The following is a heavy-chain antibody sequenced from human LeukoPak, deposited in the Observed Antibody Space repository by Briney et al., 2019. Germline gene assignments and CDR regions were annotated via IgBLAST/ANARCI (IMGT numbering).Heavy chain of an antibody. J-gene: IGHJ6*02. CDR2: IYYSGST. CDR1: GGSISSGGYY. CDR3: ARAADYCNYGMDI. V-gene: IGHV4-31*11. Sequence: SQTLSLTCAVSGGSISSGGYYWTWIRQHPEKGLEWIGYIYYSGSTYYNPSLKSRLTISVDTSKNQFSLKLYSVTVADTAIYYCARAADYCNYGMDIWGQGTTVTVS.